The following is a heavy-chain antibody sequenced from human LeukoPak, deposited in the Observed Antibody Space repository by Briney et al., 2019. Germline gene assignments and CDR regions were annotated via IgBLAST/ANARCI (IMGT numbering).Heavy chain of an antibody. CDR2: INTDGSST. V-gene: IGHV3-74*01. CDR3: ARANPVLYVDI. D-gene: IGHD2-2*02. Sequence: GSLRLSCAASGFTFSSYWMHWVRQAPGKGLVWVSRINTDGSSTSYADSVKGRFTISRDNAKNTLYLQMNSLRAEDTAVYYCARANPVLYVDIWGQGTMVTVSS. J-gene: IGHJ3*02. CDR1: GFTFSSYW.